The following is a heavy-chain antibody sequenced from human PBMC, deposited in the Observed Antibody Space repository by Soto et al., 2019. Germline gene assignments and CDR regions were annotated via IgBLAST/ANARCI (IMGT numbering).Heavy chain of an antibody. CDR2: VNPLSAKS. J-gene: IGHJ5*01. Sequence: QVQLVQSGAEVREPGSSVKVSCKSSGDTFASIAVSWMRHSPGEGLEWMGGVNPLSAKSIYAQRFQGRLTITAHRSTRTAYMELHRLTNDDTAVYYCASPIEGVTFSEWLPFVSWGLGTLLIVSS. D-gene: IGHD3-3*01. CDR3: ASPIEGVTFSEWLPFVS. V-gene: IGHV1-69*06. CDR1: GDTFASIA.